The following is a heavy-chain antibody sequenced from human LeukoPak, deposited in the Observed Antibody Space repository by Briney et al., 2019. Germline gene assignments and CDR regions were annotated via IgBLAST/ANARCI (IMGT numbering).Heavy chain of an antibody. CDR1: GYTFTSYG. J-gene: IGHJ3*02. CDR2: IIPILGIA. CDR3: AREAPGSPDAFDI. V-gene: IGHV1-69*04. Sequence: SVKVSCKASGYTFTSYGISWVRQAPGQGLEWMGRIIPILGIANYAQKFQGRVTITADKSTSTAYMELSSLRSEDTAVYYCAREAPGSPDAFDIWGQGTMVTVSS. D-gene: IGHD1-26*01.